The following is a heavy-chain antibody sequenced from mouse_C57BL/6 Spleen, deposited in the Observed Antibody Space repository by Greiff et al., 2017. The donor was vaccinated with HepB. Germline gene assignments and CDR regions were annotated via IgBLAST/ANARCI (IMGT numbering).Heavy chain of an antibody. CDR1: GFNIKDYY. CDR3: TTSVTTLVDYAMDY. CDR2: IDPEDGDT. Sequence: VQLQQSGAELVRPGASVKLSCTASGFNIKDYYMHWVKQRPEQGLEWIGRIDPEDGDTEYAPKFQGKATMTADTSSNTAYLHLSSLTSEDTAVYYCTTSVTTLVDYAMDYWGQGTSVTVSS. V-gene: IGHV14-1*01. D-gene: IGHD2-3*01. J-gene: IGHJ4*01.